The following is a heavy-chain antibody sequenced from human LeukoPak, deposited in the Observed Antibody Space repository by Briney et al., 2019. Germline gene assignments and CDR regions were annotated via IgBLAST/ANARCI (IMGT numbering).Heavy chain of an antibody. Sequence: SSETLSLTCAVYGGSFSGYYWSWIRQPPGKGLEWIGEINHSGSTNYNPSLKSRVTISVDTSKNQFSLKLSSVTAADTAVYYCAAGWSARYNWFDPWGRGTLVTVSS. CDR2: INHSGST. D-gene: IGHD6-19*01. V-gene: IGHV4-34*01. CDR3: AAGWSARYNWFDP. CDR1: GGSFSGYY. J-gene: IGHJ5*02.